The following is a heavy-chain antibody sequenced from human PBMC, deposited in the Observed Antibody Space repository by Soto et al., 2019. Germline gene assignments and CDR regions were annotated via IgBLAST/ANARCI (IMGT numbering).Heavy chain of an antibody. J-gene: IGHJ4*02. Sequence: QVQLVESGGGVVQPGRSLRLSCAGSGFTFTNYGLHWVRQAPGKGLEWVAVLSYDGSNLYYADSVKCRFTISRDNSKNMLYRQMDSLRAEDTAVYYCAKDGAPRYCSRSSCHPAGAYWGQGTLVTVSS. CDR1: GFTFTNYG. V-gene: IGHV3-30*18. CDR2: LSYDGSNL. CDR3: AKDGAPRYCSRSSCHPAGAY. D-gene: IGHD2-15*01.